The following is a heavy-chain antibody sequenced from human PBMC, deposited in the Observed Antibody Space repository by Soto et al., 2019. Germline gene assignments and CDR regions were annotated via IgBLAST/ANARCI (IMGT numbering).Heavy chain of an antibody. D-gene: IGHD6-6*01. CDR3: ARQIPPRIAVVGPHVWFDY. J-gene: IGHJ4*02. V-gene: IGHV5-51*01. Sequence: PGESLKISCKGSGYSFTSYWIGWVRQMPGKGLEWMGIIYPGDSDTRYSPSFQGQVTISADKSISTAYLQWSSLKASDTAMYYCARQIPPRIAVVGPHVWFDYWGQGTLVTVSS. CDR1: GYSFTSYW. CDR2: IYPGDSDT.